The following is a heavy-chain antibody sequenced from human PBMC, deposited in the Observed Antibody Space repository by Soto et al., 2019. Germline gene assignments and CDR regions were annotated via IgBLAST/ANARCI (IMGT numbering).Heavy chain of an antibody. D-gene: IGHD2-21*02. V-gene: IGHV3-74*01. Sequence: GVSLRLSCAASGFNFSNHWMHWVRQRPAEGLAWVSRITSDGKSKAYAESVKGRFAISRDNAKNTLYLQMNGLTAEDKAVYYCARESGDWPLNWFDPWGQGTLVTVSS. CDR3: ARESGDWPLNWFDP. CDR2: ITSDGKSK. CDR1: GFNFSNHW. J-gene: IGHJ5*02.